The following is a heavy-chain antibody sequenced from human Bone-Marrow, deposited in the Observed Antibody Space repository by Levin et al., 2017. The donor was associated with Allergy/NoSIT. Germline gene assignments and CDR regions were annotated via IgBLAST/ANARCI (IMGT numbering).Heavy chain of an antibody. D-gene: IGHD2-15*01. Sequence: GESLKISCAASGFTFSSYGMSWVRQAPGKGLEWVSAISGSGDSTYYADSVKGRFTISRDNSKNTLYLQMNSLRAEDTAVYYCAKRGVVAATGGIYFDYWGQGTLVTVSS. CDR2: ISGSGDST. CDR3: AKRGVVAATGGIYFDY. V-gene: IGHV3-23*01. J-gene: IGHJ4*02. CDR1: GFTFSSYG.